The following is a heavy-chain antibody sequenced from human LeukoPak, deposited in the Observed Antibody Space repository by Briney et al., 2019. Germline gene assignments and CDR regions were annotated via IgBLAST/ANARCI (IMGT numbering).Heavy chain of an antibody. J-gene: IGHJ4*02. V-gene: IGHV4-59*01. CDR2: ISYSGST. Sequence: SETLSLTCTVSGGSISSYYWNWIRQPPGKGLEWIGYISYSGSTNYNPSLKSRVTISVDTSKNQFSLKLSSVTAADTAVYYCAGESRGFAYYFDFWGQGTLLTVSS. CDR3: AGESRGFAYYFDF. CDR1: GGSISSYY.